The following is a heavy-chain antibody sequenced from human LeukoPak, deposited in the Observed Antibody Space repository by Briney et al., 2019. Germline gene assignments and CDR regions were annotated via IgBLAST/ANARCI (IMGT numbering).Heavy chain of an antibody. Sequence: ASVKVSCKASGYTFTSYDINWVRHATGQGLEWRGWMNPNSGNTGYAQKFQGRVTMTRNTSISTAYMELSSLRSEDTAVYYCARAQGAGLVSYGMDVWGQGTTVTVSS. CDR3: ARAQGAGLVSYGMDV. J-gene: IGHJ6*02. CDR2: MNPNSGNT. CDR1: GYTFTSYD. V-gene: IGHV1-8*01. D-gene: IGHD1-26*01.